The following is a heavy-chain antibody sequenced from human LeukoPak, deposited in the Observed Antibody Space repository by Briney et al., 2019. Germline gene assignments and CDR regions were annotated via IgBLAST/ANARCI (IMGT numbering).Heavy chain of an antibody. CDR3: ARAGYSSGWYSNDAFDI. J-gene: IGHJ3*02. CDR1: GYTFTSND. D-gene: IGHD6-19*01. V-gene: IGHV1-2*04. CDR2: INPNSGGT. Sequence: ASVKVSCKASGYTFTSNDFSWVRQAPGQGLEWMGWINPNSGGTNYAQKFQGWVTMTRDTSISTAYMELSRLRSDDTAVYYCARAGYSSGWYSNDAFDIWGQGTMVTVSS.